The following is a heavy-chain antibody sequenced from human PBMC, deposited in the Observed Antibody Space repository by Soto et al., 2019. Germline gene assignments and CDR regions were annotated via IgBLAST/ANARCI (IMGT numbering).Heavy chain of an antibody. Sequence: QVQLQESGPGLVKPSQTLSLTCTVSGGSISSGGYYWSWIRQHPGKGLEWIGYIYYSGSTYYNPSLKSRVTISVDTSKNQFSLKLSSVTAADTAVYYCARVGETPIVVVPAANLLDYGMDVWGQGTTVTVSS. J-gene: IGHJ6*02. CDR2: IYYSGST. CDR1: GGSISSGGYY. CDR3: ARVGETPIVVVPAANLLDYGMDV. V-gene: IGHV4-31*03. D-gene: IGHD2-2*01.